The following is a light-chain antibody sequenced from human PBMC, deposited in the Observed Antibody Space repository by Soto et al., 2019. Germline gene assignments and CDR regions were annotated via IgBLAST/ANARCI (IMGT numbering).Light chain of an antibody. J-gene: IGKJ1*01. CDR3: QQYDSLPRT. Sequence: DIQMTQSPSSLSASVGDRVTITCQASQDISPYLNWYQQKPGKAPKLLIYDAFNLETGFPSRFSGSGSGTDFTFTISSLQPEDIATYYCQQYDSLPRTFGQGTKVEIK. V-gene: IGKV1-33*01. CDR1: QDISPY. CDR2: DAF.